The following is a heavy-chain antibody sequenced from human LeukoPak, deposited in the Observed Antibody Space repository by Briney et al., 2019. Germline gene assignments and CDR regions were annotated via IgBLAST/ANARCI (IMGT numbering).Heavy chain of an antibody. CDR2: ISWNSGSI. Sequence: GRSLRLSCAASGFTFDDYAMHWVRQAPGKGLEWVSGISWNSGSIGYADSVKGRFTISRDNAKNSLYLQMNSLRAEDTALYYCAKDDGGSFDYWGQGTLVTVSS. V-gene: IGHV3-9*01. CDR1: GFTFDDYA. J-gene: IGHJ4*02. CDR3: AKDDGGSFDY.